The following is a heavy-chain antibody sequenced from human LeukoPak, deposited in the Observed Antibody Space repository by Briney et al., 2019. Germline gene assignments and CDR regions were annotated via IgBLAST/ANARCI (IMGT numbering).Heavy chain of an antibody. CDR1: GFPSSTYS. J-gene: IGHJ4*02. CDR3: ARSRPGTEAGQPNFDY. V-gene: IGHV3-48*01. D-gene: IGHD6-13*01. Sequence: GGSLRLSCAASGFPSSTYSMSWVRQAPGKGLEWVSYISSISSIIYYADSVKGRFTISRDNARSSLYLQMNSLRAEDTAVYYCARSRPGTEAGQPNFDYWGQGTLVTVSS. CDR2: ISSISSII.